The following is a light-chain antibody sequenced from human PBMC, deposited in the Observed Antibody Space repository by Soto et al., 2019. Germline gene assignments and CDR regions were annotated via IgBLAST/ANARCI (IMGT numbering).Light chain of an antibody. CDR1: QSVSNNY. CDR3: QQYGSSPQT. CDR2: GAS. V-gene: IGKV3-20*01. J-gene: IGKJ1*01. Sequence: EIVLTQSPGTLSLSPVERATLSCRASQSVSNNYLAWYLQKPGQAPRLLNYGASSRATGIPDRFSGSGSGTDFTLTISRVESEDFAVYYCQQYGSSPQTFGQGTKVDIK.